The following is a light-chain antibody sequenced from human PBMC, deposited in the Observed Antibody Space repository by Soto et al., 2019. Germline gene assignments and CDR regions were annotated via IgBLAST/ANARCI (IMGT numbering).Light chain of an antibody. CDR1: QSVSTN. CDR2: GAS. CDR3: QHYNNWLYT. J-gene: IGKJ2*01. Sequence: EIVMTQSPATLSVSPGDRATLSCRASQSVSTNLAWYQQKPDQTPRLLIYGASTRATGIPARFSGGGSGTEFTLTISSLQSEDFAVYYCQHYNNWLYTFGQGTKLEI. V-gene: IGKV3-15*01.